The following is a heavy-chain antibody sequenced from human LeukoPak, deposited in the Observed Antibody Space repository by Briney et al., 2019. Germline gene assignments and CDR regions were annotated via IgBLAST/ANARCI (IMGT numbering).Heavy chain of an antibody. D-gene: IGHD3-3*01. J-gene: IGHJ4*02. CDR1: GFTLSKYA. CDR3: ARGKDHDFWNPFDY. V-gene: IGHV3-23*01. CDR2: IDGSGGRP. Sequence: GGSLRLSCAASGFTLSKYAMNWVRQAPGKGLEWVSGIDGSGGRPPSADSVKGRFTIYRDISKNTLYLQMDSLRAEDTAAYYCARGKDHDFWNPFDYWGQGTLVTVSS.